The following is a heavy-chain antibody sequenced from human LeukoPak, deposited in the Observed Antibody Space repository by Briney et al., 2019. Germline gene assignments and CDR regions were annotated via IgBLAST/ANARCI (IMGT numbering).Heavy chain of an antibody. CDR1: GFTFDDYG. V-gene: IGHV3-20*04. J-gene: IGHJ4*02. Sequence: PGGSLRLSCAASGFTFDDYGMSWVRQAPGKGLEWVSGINCNGGSTGYADSVKGRFTISRDNAKNSLYLQMNSLRAEDTALYYWARNIDYSGGKRFDSWGPGTLVTVSS. CDR2: INCNGGST. D-gene: IGHD4-23*01. CDR3: ARNIDYSGGKRFDS.